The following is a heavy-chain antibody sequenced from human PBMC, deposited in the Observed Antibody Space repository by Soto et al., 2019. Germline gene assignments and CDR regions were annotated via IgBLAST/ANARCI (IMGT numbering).Heavy chain of an antibody. Sequence: QITLTESGPTLVKPTQTLTLTCTFSGFSLSTHGVGVGWIRQPPGKALEWLAIFFWDDDTRYSLSLKNRLTITKDTSRNQVVLTITNMDPADTATYYCARSRAAWVNAFDIWGQGTMVTVSS. J-gene: IGHJ3*02. D-gene: IGHD6-25*01. V-gene: IGHV2-5*02. CDR1: GFSLSTHGVG. CDR3: ARSRAAWVNAFDI. CDR2: FFWDDDT.